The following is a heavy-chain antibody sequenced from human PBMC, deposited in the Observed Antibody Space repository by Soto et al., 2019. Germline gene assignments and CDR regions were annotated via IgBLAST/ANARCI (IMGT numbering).Heavy chain of an antibody. CDR2: IWYDGSNK. D-gene: IGHD3-3*01. J-gene: IGHJ6*02. V-gene: IGHV3-33*06. CDR1: GFTFSSYG. CDR3: AKDWKVGSGYYEYYYYYGMDV. Sequence: GGSLRLSCAASGFTFSSYGMHWVRQAPGKGLEWVSVIWYDGSNKYYADSVKGRFTISRDNSKNTLYLQMNSLRAEDTAVYYCAKDWKVGSGYYEYYYYYGMDVWGQGTTVTVSS.